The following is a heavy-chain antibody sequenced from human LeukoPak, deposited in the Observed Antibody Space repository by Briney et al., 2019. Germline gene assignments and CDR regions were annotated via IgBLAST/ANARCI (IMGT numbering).Heavy chain of an antibody. CDR1: GFTFSSYA. CDR2: ISYDGSNK. J-gene: IGHJ4*02. D-gene: IGHD1-26*01. CDR3: AKGWGATPSGYFDY. V-gene: IGHV3-30-3*01. Sequence: GRSLRLSCAASGFTFSSYAMHWVRQAPGKGLEWVAVISYDGSNKYYADSVKGRFTISRDNSKNTLYLQMNSLRPEDTAVYYCAKGWGATPSGYFDYWGQGTLVTVSS.